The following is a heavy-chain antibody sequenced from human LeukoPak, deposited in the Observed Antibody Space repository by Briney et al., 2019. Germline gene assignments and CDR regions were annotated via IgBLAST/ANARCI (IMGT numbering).Heavy chain of an antibody. CDR2: INPNSGGT. V-gene: IGHV1-2*02. J-gene: IGHJ3*02. CDR3: AKKAEYSSSWYANDAFDI. CDR1: GYTFTGYY. D-gene: IGHD6-13*01. Sequence: ASVKVSCKASGYTFTGYYMHWVRQAPGQGLEWMGWINPNSGGTNYAQKFQGRVTMTRDTSISTAYMELSRLRSDDTAVYYCAKKAEYSSSWYANDAFDIWGQGTMVTVSS.